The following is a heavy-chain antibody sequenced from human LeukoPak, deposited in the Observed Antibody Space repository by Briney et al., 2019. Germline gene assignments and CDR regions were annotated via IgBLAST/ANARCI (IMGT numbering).Heavy chain of an antibody. CDR1: GFNLGEYA. CDR3: TRGPATDRLSSSKYSYMDV. CDR2: ISSKAYGGTT. D-gene: IGHD2-2*01. J-gene: IGHJ6*03. Sequence: GGSLTLSCTTAGFNLGEYAMTCVRQAPGKGLEWVSFISSKAYGGTTESAASVKGRVRISRDDSRSIAYLQMNRLKVEDTAVYFCTRGPATDRLSSSKYSYMDVWGKGTTVIISS. V-gene: IGHV3-49*04.